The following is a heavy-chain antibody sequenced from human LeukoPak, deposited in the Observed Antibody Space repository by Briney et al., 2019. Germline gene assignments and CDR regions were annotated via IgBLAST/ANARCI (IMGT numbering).Heavy chain of an antibody. Sequence: SETLSLTCTVSGGSISSGGYYWSWIRQPPGKGLEWIGYIYHSGSTYYNPSLKSRVTISVDRSKNQFSLKLSSVTAADTAVYYCARDLPPAIAAARRYYYYMDVWGKGTTVTVSS. CDR3: ARDLPPAIAAARRYYYYMDV. V-gene: IGHV4-30-2*01. CDR1: GGSISSGGYY. CDR2: IYHSGST. D-gene: IGHD6-13*01. J-gene: IGHJ6*03.